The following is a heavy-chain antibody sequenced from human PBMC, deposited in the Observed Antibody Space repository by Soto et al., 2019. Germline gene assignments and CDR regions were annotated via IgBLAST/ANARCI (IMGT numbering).Heavy chain of an antibody. Sequence: ASVRVSCKTSGYTFTSFDINWVRQATGQGLEWMGWMNPNRGNTGYAQKFQGRVTMTRNTSISTAYMELSSLRSEDTAVYYCARVRLPRQQSYAFDIWGQGTMVTVSS. CDR3: ARVRLPRQQSYAFDI. J-gene: IGHJ3*02. V-gene: IGHV1-8*01. D-gene: IGHD6-13*01. CDR1: GYTFTSFD. CDR2: MNPNRGNT.